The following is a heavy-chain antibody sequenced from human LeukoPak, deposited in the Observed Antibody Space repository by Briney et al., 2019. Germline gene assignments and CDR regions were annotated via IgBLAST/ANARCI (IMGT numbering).Heavy chain of an antibody. CDR1: GFTFSSYA. CDR3: AKAGGITIFGIVNPHFDY. J-gene: IGHJ4*02. D-gene: IGHD3-3*01. V-gene: IGHV3-23*01. Sequence: PGGSLRLSCAASGFTFSSYAMSWVRQAPVKGLEWVSAISGSGDSTYYADSVKGRFTISRDNSKNTLYLQMNSLRAEDTAVYYCAKAGGITIFGIVNPHFDYWGQGTLVTVSS. CDR2: ISGSGDST.